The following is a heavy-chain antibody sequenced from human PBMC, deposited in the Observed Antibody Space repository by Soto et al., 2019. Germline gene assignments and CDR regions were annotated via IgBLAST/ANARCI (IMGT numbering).Heavy chain of an antibody. V-gene: IGHV1-69*01. CDR1: GGIFSTYA. D-gene: IGHD1-26*01. CDR2: VIPVLGQA. Sequence: QVQLVQSGAEVKRPGSSVKVSCKASGGIFSTYAISWLRQAPGQGLEWMGAVIPVLGQAYHAQALQDRVTITADESTRTAYMELSSLTSKDTAVYCCARVGGVGAPPGADYWGQGTLVTVSS. CDR3: ARVGGVGAPPGADY. J-gene: IGHJ4*02.